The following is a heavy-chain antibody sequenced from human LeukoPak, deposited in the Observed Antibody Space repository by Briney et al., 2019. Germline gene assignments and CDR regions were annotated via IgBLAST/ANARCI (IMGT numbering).Heavy chain of an antibody. Sequence: GGSQRLSCAASGFTFSSYGMHWVRQAPGKGLEWVAVIWYDGSNKYYADSVKGRFTISRDNSKNTLYLQMNSLRAEDTAVYYCARAALEDWFDPWGQGTLVTVSS. CDR2: IWYDGSNK. J-gene: IGHJ5*02. CDR3: ARAALEDWFDP. V-gene: IGHV3-33*01. CDR1: GFTFSSYG.